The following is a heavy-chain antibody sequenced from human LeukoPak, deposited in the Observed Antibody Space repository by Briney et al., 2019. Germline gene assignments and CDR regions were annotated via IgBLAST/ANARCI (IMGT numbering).Heavy chain of an antibody. J-gene: IGHJ6*02. D-gene: IGHD6-19*01. CDR1: GFTFSSYD. CDR3: ARVGVRQWVGPGRTYYYGMDV. V-gene: IGHV3-13*04. Sequence: GGSLRLSCAASGFTFSSYDMHWVRQATGKGLEWVSAIGTAGDTYYPGSVKGRFTISRENAKNSLYLQMSSLRAGDTAVYYCARVGVRQWVGPGRTYYYGMDVWGQGTTVTVSS. CDR2: IGTAGDT.